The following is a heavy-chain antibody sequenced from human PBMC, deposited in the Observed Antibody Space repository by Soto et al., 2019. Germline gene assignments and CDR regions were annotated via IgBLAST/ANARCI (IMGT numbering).Heavy chain of an antibody. CDR2: IVVGSGKS. Sequence: GASVKVSWKDSGCAFTDSAVRWVRQARGQRLEWIGRIVVGSGKSDSAQKFQERVTITRDMSTTTAYMELSSLRFDNTAVYYRAAVPYYKDGSDYFYYWG. J-gene: IGHJ4*01. CDR1: GCAFTDSA. V-gene: IGHV1-58*01. D-gene: IGHD3-22*01. CDR3: AAVPYYKDGSDYFYY.